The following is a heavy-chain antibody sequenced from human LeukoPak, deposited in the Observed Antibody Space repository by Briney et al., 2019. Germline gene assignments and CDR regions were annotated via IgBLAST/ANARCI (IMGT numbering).Heavy chain of an antibody. Sequence: SETLSLTCTVSGGSISSYYWSWIRQPPGKGLEWIGYIYYSGSTNYNPSLKSRVTISVDTSKNQFSLKLSSVTAADTAVYYCAREGLRLDAFDIWGQGTMVTVSS. J-gene: IGHJ3*02. D-gene: IGHD2-8*01. CDR2: IYYSGST. CDR1: GGSISSYY. V-gene: IGHV4-59*01. CDR3: AREGLRLDAFDI.